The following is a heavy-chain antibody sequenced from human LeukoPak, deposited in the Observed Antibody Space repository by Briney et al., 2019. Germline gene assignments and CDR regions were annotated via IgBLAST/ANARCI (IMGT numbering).Heavy chain of an antibody. CDR1: GFTFNYFW. J-gene: IGHJ4*02. CDR3: ATDLLDY. Sequence: GGSLRLSCAASGFTFNYFWMSWVRQAPGKGLEWIGRIKSQTDGGTADYAAPVKGRFTISRDDSKTTLFLQMNSLKTEDTAMYYCATDLLDYWGRGTLVTVSS. CDR2: IKSQTDGGTA. V-gene: IGHV3-15*01.